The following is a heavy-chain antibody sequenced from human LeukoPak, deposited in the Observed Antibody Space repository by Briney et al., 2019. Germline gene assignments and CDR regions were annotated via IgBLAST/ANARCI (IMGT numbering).Heavy chain of an antibody. CDR2: ISGSGGST. CDR3: AGGYGGTSIPYYYYMDV. J-gene: IGHJ6*03. Sequence: PGGSLRLSCAASGFTFSSYAMSWVRQAPGKGLEWVSAISGSGGSTFYADSVKGRFTISRDNSKITLYLQMNSLRAEDTAVYFCAGGYGGTSIPYYYYMDVWGKGTTVTVSS. D-gene: IGHD4-23*01. CDR1: GFTFSSYA. V-gene: IGHV3-23*01.